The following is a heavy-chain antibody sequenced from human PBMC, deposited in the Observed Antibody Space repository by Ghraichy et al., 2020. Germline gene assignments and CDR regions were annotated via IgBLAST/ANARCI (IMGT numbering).Heavy chain of an antibody. V-gene: IGHV4-59*01. CDR1: GGSISSNY. Sequence: SQTLSLPCTVSGGSISSNYWSCIRQRPGEGLEWIGYIYYSRSTNYNPSLTSRVTISVDTSKTKFSLTLSSVTAADTAVYYCARDLYRDDILDYWSQGTRVTVSS. D-gene: IGHD4-17*01. J-gene: IGHJ4*02. CDR3: ARDLYRDDILDY. CDR2: IYYSRST.